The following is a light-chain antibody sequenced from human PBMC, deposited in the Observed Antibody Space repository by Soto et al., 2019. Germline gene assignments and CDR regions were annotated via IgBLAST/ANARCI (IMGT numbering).Light chain of an antibody. V-gene: IGLV2-23*03. CDR3: CSYAGSTTFV. Sequence: QSVLTQPASVSGSPGQSITISCTGTSSDVGSYNLVSWYQQHPGKAPKLMIYEGTKRPSGLSNRFSGSKSGNTASLTISGLQAEDEADYYCCSYAGSTTFVFGGGTKVNVL. J-gene: IGLJ2*01. CDR1: SSDVGSYNL. CDR2: EGT.